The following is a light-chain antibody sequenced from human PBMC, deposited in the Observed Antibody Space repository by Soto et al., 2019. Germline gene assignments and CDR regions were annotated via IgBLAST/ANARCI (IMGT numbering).Light chain of an antibody. V-gene: IGLV2-14*01. CDR2: XXX. J-gene: IGLJ1*01. CDR3: SSYTSSSLYV. Sequence: QSALTQPASVSGSPGQSITISCTGSSSDVGGYTYVSWYQQHPGKAPKLMIYXXXXXXXXXXXXXXGSKSGNTASLTISGLQAXXGAXYYCSSYTSSSLYVFGTGTKVTVL. CDR1: SSDVGGYTY.